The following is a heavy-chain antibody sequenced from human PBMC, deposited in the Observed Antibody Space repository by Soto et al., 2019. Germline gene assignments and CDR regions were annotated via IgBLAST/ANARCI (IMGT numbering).Heavy chain of an antibody. J-gene: IGHJ5*02. CDR2: ISGSGDTI. D-gene: IGHD2-2*01. V-gene: IGHV3-11*01. CDR3: ARVGCSASCFSDWFDP. CDR1: GFTFSDYY. Sequence: LRLSCAASGFTFSDYYMHWIRQAPGKGLEWVSYISGSGDTIHYADSVQGRFTISRDNAKSSLYLQMSSLRAEDTAVYYCARVGCSASCFSDWFDPWGQRTLVTVSS.